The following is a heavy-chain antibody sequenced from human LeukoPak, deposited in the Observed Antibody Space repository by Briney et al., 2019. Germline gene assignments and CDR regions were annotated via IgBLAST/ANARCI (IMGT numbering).Heavy chain of an antibody. V-gene: IGHV3-7*01. D-gene: IGHD4-17*01. CDR3: ARDDTVTTRVGFID. Sequence: GGSLRLSCAASGFTFSSYWMSWVRQAPGKGLEWVANIKQDGSEKYYVDSVKGRFTISRDNAKNSLYLQMSSLRAEDTAVYYCARDDTVTTRVGFIDWGQGTLVTVSS. CDR1: GFTFSSYW. J-gene: IGHJ4*02. CDR2: IKQDGSEK.